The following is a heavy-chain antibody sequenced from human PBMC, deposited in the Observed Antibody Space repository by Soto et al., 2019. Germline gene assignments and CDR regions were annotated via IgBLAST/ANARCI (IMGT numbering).Heavy chain of an antibody. CDR3: ARGSGYYYWDDY. V-gene: IGHV1-3*01. D-gene: IGHD3-22*01. CDR2: INAGNGNT. Sequence: GASVKVSCKDSGYTFTSYAMHWVGQAPGQRLEWMGWINAGNGNTKYSQQFQGRVTITRDTSASTAYMELSSLRSEDTAVYYCARGSGYYYWDDYWGQGTLVTSPQ. J-gene: IGHJ4*02. CDR1: GYTFTSYA.